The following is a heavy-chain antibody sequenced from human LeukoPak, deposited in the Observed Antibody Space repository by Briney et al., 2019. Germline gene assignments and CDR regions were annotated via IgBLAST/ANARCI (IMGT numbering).Heavy chain of an antibody. D-gene: IGHD2-15*01. J-gene: IGHJ5*02. CDR1: GGSISSYY. V-gene: IGHV4-59*08. CDR2: IYYSGST. CDR3: AVVPISRSWFDP. Sequence: SETLSLTCTVSGGSISSYYWSWIRQPPGKGLEWIGYIYYSGSTNYNPSLKSRVTISVDTSKNQFSLKLSSVTAADTAVYYCAVVPISRSWFDPWGQGTLVTVSS.